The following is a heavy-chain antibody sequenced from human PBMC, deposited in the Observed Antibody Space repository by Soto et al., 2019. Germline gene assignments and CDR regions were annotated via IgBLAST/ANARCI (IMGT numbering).Heavy chain of an antibody. CDR2: INPNTGGT. CDR3: ARQVRDGVYYHYGMDA. CDR1: GYTFSDYS. V-gene: IGHV1-2*04. J-gene: IGHJ6*02. D-gene: IGHD3-3*01. Sequence: QVQLVQSGAEVKKPGASVKVSCKASGYTFSDYSMHWVRQAPGQGLEWMGWINPNTGGTKSAQKFQGWGTMTRDTSSSTVYMELSRLTSHDTAVYYCARQVRDGVYYHYGMDAWGQGTTVTVSS.